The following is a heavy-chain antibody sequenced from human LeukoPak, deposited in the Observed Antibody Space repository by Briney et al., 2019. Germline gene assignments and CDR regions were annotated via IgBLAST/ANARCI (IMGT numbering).Heavy chain of an antibody. Sequence: GGSLRLSCAASGFTFRDYYMSWLRQAPGKGLEWVSYISSSGSTIYYADSVKGRFTISRDNAKNSLYLQMNSLRAEDTAVYYCARGVVGATKAFDIWGEGTMVTVSS. CDR1: GFTFRDYY. CDR2: ISSSGSTI. J-gene: IGHJ3*02. CDR3: ARGVVGATKAFDI. D-gene: IGHD1-26*01. V-gene: IGHV3-11*01.